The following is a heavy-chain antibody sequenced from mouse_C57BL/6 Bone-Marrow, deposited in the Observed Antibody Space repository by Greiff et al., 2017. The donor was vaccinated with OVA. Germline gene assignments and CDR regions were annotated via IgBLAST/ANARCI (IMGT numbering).Heavy chain of an antibody. Sequence: QVQLQQPGAELVKPGASVKLSCKASGYTFTSYWMQWVKQRPGQGLEWIGEIDPSDSYTNYNQKFKGKATLTVDTSSSTAYMQLSSLTSEDSAVYYCVRERYDYLFDYWGQGTTLTVSS. CDR3: VRERYDYLFDY. CDR2: IDPSDSYT. D-gene: IGHD2-4*01. J-gene: IGHJ2*01. V-gene: IGHV1-50*01. CDR1: GYTFTSYW.